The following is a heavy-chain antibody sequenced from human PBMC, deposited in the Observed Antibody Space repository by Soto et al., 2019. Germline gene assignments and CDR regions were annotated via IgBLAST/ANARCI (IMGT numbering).Heavy chain of an antibody. V-gene: IGHV4-59*01. CDR3: VRYDCQSGRYALYY. D-gene: IGHD3-10*01. Sequence: QVQLQASGPGLVKPSETLSIHCTVSGGSFSYYYWSWIRQPPGKGLEWIGYVYYTGSTNYNPSLKSLVTMSVDTSKIHFSLNLSSVIAADTAVYYCVRYDCQSGRYALYYWGRGTLLPVCS. J-gene: IGHJ4*02. CDR2: VYYTGST. CDR1: GGSFSYYY.